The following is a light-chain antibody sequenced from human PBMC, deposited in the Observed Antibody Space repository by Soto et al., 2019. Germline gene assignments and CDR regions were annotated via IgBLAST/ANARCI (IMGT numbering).Light chain of an antibody. CDR1: SSDVGGYNY. CDR3: SSYTSSSTYV. CDR2: DVS. J-gene: IGLJ1*01. Sequence: QSALTQPASVSGCPGQSITISCTGTSSDVGGYNYVSWYQQHPGKAPKLMIYDVSNRPSGVSNRFSGSKSGNTASLIISGLQAEDEADYYCSSYTSSSTYVFGTGTKLTVL. V-gene: IGLV2-14*01.